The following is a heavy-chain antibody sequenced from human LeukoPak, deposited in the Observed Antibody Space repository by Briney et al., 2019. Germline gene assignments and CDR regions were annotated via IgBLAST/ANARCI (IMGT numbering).Heavy chain of an antibody. Sequence: ASVKVSCKASGYTFTSYGISWVRQAPGQGLEWMGWISAYNGNTNYAQKLQGRVTITADESTSTAYMELSSLRSEDTAVYYCARGAVADTQFDYWGQGTLVTVSS. CDR3: ARGAVADTQFDY. J-gene: IGHJ4*02. V-gene: IGHV1-18*01. D-gene: IGHD6-19*01. CDR1: GYTFTSYG. CDR2: ISAYNGNT.